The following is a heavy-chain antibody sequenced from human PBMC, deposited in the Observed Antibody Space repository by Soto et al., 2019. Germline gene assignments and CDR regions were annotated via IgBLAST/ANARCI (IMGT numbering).Heavy chain of an antibody. CDR1: GYRFTSYW. J-gene: IGHJ5*02. V-gene: IGHV5-51*01. CDR3: ASPGRYCSSTSCSPVP. Sequence: GESLKISCEGSGYRFTSYWIGWVRQMPGKGLEWMGIIYPGDSDTRYSPSFQGQVTISADKSISTAYLQWSSLKASDTAMYYCASPGRYCSSTSCSPVPWGQGTLVTVSS. CDR2: IYPGDSDT. D-gene: IGHD2-2*01.